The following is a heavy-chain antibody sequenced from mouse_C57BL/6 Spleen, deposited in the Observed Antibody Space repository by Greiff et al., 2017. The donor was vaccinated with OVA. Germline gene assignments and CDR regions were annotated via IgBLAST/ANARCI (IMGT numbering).Heavy chain of an antibody. CDR1: GYTFTSYW. Sequence: QVQLQQPGAELVKPGASVKLSCKASGYTFTSYWMQWVKQRPGQGLEWIGEIDPSDSYTNYNQKFKGKATLTVDTSSSTAYMQLSSLTSEDSAVYYCARGGGLRDYAMDYWGQGTSVTVSS. V-gene: IGHV1-50*01. CDR2: IDPSDSYT. J-gene: IGHJ4*01. D-gene: IGHD2-4*01. CDR3: ARGGGLRDYAMDY.